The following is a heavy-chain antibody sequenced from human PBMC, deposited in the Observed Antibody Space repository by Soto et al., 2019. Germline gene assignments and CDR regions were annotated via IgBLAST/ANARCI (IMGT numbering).Heavy chain of an antibody. D-gene: IGHD4-17*01. J-gene: IGHJ5*02. V-gene: IGHV3-23*01. CDR3: AKVMTTMAIRGGLDP. CDR1: GFSFSNYA. CDR2: ISASGGST. Sequence: GGSLRLSCAASGFSFSNYAMNWVRQAPGKGLEWVSIISASGGSTYYADSVKGQFTISRDNSKNTLSLQMNSLRGEDTAIYYCAKVMTTMAIRGGLDPWGQGTLVTVSS.